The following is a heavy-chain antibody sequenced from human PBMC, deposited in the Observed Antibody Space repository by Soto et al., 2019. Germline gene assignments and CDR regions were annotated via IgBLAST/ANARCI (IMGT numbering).Heavy chain of an antibody. V-gene: IGHV4-39*01. Sequence: PSETLSLTCAVSGGSIRSNNWWSWVRQPPGKGLEWIGTIYYSGSTFYNPSLKSRVTISVDTSKNQFSLRLCSVTAADTAVYYCASQAAVGTRRGACYFDYWGQGTLVTVSS. D-gene: IGHD6-13*01. CDR2: IYYSGST. J-gene: IGHJ4*02. CDR3: ASQAAVGTRRGACYFDY. CDR1: GGSIRSNNW.